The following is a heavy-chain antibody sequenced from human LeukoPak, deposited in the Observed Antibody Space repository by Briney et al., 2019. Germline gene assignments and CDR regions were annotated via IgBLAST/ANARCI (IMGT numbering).Heavy chain of an antibody. V-gene: IGHV1-2*02. Sequence: ASVKVSCKASGYTFTGYYMHWVRQAPGQGLEWMGWINPNSGGTNYAQKFQGRVTMTRDTSISTAYMELSRLRSDDTAVYYCARSLGIAVAGTEGGAFDIWGQGTMVTVSS. J-gene: IGHJ3*02. CDR1: GYTFTGYY. D-gene: IGHD6-19*01. CDR3: ARSLGIAVAGTEGGAFDI. CDR2: INPNSGGT.